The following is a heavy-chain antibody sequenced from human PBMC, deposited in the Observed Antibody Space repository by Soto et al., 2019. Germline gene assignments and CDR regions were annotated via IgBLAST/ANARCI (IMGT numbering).Heavy chain of an antibody. CDR3: AKVANYDYVWGSYRSYYFDY. V-gene: IGHV3-66*01. D-gene: IGHD3-16*02. Sequence: HPGGSLRLSCAASGFTVSSNYMSWVRQAPGKGLEWVSVIYSGGSTYYADSVKGRFTISRDNSKNTLYLQMNSLRAEDTAVYYCAKVANYDYVWGSYRSYYFDYWGQGT. CDR2: IYSGGST. CDR1: GFTVSSNY. J-gene: IGHJ4*02.